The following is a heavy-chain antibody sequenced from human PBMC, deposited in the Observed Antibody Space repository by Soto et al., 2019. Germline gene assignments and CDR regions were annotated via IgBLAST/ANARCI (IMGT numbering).Heavy chain of an antibody. J-gene: IGHJ6*02. V-gene: IGHV3-23*01. CDR1: GFTFSSYA. CDR3: AKEGLRTRVRVAGGSYGMDV. Sequence: GGSLRLSCAASGFTFSSYAMSWVRQAPGKGLEWVSAISGSGGSTYYADSVKGRFTISRDNSKNTLYLQMNSLRAEDTAVYYCAKEGLRTRVRVAGGSYGMDVRGQGTTVTVSS. CDR2: ISGSGGST. D-gene: IGHD3-10*01.